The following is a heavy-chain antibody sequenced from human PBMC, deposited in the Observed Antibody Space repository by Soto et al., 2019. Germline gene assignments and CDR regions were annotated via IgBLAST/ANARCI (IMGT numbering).Heavy chain of an antibody. J-gene: IGHJ4*01. CDR1: GYSITYNY. CDR3: ARGEPSGYCSGGSCYSFNY. D-gene: IGHD2-15*01. Sequence: ASVKVSCKASGYSITYNYMHWVRQAPGKGLEWMGTIDPTGGNRNYAQKFQGRLTMTRDTSTSTVYMELSSLRSEDTAVYYCARGEPSGYCSGGSCYSFNYWG. CDR2: IDPTGGNR. V-gene: IGHV1-46*01.